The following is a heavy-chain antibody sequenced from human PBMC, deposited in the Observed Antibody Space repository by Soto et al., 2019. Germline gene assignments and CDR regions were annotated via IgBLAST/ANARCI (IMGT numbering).Heavy chain of an antibody. Sequence: QVQLVQSGVEVKKPRASVKVSCKASGYTFTNYAISWVRQAPGRGLEWMGWVNTYNGNPNYAQLFQGRVTMTTDASTGTAYMELRSLKSDDSAVYYCARDSQYSTDWQRADSWGQGTLVTVSS. J-gene: IGHJ4*02. CDR3: ARDSQYSTDWQRADS. CDR1: GYTFTNYA. D-gene: IGHD6-6*01. CDR2: VNTYNGNP. V-gene: IGHV1-18*01.